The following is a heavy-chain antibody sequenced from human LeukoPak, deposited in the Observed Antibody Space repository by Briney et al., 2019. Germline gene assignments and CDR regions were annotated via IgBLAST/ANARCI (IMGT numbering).Heavy chain of an antibody. D-gene: IGHD4-17*01. J-gene: IGHJ6*02. V-gene: IGHV3-53*01. CDR1: GFTVSSNY. CDR3: ARGGWTTRRNYYYYGMDV. CDR2: IYSGGST. Sequence: PGGSLRLSCAASGFTVSSNYMSWVRQAPGKGLEWVSVIYSGGSTYYADSVKGRFTISRDNSKNTLYLQMNSLRAEDTAVYYCARGGWTTRRNYYYYGMDVWGQGTTVTVSS.